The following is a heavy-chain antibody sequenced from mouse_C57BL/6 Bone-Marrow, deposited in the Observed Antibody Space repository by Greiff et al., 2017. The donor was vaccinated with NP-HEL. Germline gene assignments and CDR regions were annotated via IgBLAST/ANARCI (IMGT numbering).Heavy chain of an antibody. CDR3: ARNLGDYDGVYYAMDY. Sequence: QVQLKESGPGLVQPSQSLSITCTVSGFSLTSYGVHWVRQSPGKGLEWLGVIWSGGSTDYNAAFISRLSISKDNSKSQVFFKMNSLQADDTAIYYCARNLGDYDGVYYAMDYWGQGTSVTVSS. CDR2: IWSGGST. CDR1: GFSLTSYG. D-gene: IGHD2-4*01. J-gene: IGHJ4*01. V-gene: IGHV2-2*01.